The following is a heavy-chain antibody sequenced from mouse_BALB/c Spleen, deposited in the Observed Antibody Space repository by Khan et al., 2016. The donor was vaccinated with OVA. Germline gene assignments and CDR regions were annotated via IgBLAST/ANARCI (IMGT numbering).Heavy chain of an antibody. Sequence: EVQLQESGPDLVKPSQSLSLTCTVTGYSITSGYSWHWIRQFPGNKLEWMGYIYHSGSINYNPSLKSRFSITRDTSKNLFFLQLNPVTTEDTATYYCARDGNYMDYWGQGTSVTVSS. CDR1: GYSITSGYS. D-gene: IGHD2-1*01. CDR3: ARDGNYMDY. J-gene: IGHJ4*01. V-gene: IGHV3-1*02. CDR2: IYHSGSI.